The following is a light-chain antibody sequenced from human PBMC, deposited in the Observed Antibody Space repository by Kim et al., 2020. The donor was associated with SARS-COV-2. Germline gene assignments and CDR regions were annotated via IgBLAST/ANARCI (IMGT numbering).Light chain of an antibody. CDR2: KAS. CDR3: QHEGT. Sequence: DTQMTQSPSTLSASVGDRVTITCRASQSISDWLAWYQQKPGKAPKLLIYKASTLESGVPSRFSGSGSGTEFTLTISSLQPDDFETYYCQHEGTFVQGTKVDIK. J-gene: IGKJ1*01. CDR1: QSISDW. V-gene: IGKV1-5*03.